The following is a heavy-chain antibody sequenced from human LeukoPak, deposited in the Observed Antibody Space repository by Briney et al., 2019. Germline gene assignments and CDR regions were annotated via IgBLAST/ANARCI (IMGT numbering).Heavy chain of an antibody. CDR1: GFTFSSYS. Sequence: PGGSLRLSCSASGFTFSSYSMNWVRQAPGKGLEWVSSISSSSSYIYYADSVKGRLTISRDNAKNSLYLQMNSRRAEDTAVYYCARDPYSYGLALDWGQGTLVTVSS. CDR3: ARDPYSYGLALD. J-gene: IGHJ4*02. CDR2: ISSSSSYI. D-gene: IGHD5-18*01. V-gene: IGHV3-21*01.